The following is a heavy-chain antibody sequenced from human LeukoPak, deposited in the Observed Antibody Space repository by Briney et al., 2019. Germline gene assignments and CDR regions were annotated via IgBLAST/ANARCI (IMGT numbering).Heavy chain of an antibody. J-gene: IGHJ4*02. CDR2: IYSGGSP. CDR3: ARGDILTGYYVVY. CDR1: GFTVSSNY. Sequence: PGGSLRLSCAASGFTVSSNYMSWVRQAPGKGLEWVSVIYSGGSPYYADSVKGRFTISRDNSKNTLYLQMNSLRAEDTAVYYCARGDILTGYYVVYWGQGTLVTVSS. V-gene: IGHV3-66*01. D-gene: IGHD3-9*01.